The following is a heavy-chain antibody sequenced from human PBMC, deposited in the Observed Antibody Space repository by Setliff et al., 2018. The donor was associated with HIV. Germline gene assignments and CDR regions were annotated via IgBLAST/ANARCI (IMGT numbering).Heavy chain of an antibody. D-gene: IGHD3-9*01. J-gene: IGHJ5*02. Sequence: PTLVNPTETLTLTCTVSGFSLYDVRMSVSWIRQPPGKALEWLGNILANDEESYSTSLKSRLTISKDTSKSQVVLTMTNMDPVDTGTYFCAVISYDILTFYPWAFAPWGQGTLVTSPQ. CDR2: ILANDEE. CDR3: AVISYDILTFYPWAFAP. CDR1: GFSLYDVRMS. V-gene: IGHV2-26*01.